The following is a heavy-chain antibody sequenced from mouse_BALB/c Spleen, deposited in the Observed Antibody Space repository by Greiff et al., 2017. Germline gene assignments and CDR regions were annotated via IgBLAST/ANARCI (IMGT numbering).Heavy chain of an antibody. CDR3: ARSSYGGLYAMDY. J-gene: IGHJ4*01. Sequence: VQLKESGPELVKPGASVKMSCKASGYTFTSYVMHWVKQKPGQGLEWIGYINPYNDGTKYNEKFKGKATLTSDKSSSTAYMELSSLTSEDSAVYYCARSSYGGLYAMDYWGQGTSVTVSS. D-gene: IGHD1-1*01. V-gene: IGHV1-14*01. CDR2: INPYNDGT. CDR1: GYTFTSYV.